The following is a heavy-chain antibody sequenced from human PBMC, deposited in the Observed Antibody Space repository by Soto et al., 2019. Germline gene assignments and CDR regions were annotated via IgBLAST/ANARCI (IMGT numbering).Heavy chain of an antibody. V-gene: IGHV1-24*01. Sequence: ASAKVSCKVSGYTLTEFSMHWVRQSPGKGLEWMGTFDPEDGETLYAQKFQGRITMTEDTSTDTAYMELSSLRSEDTAVYYCSTETLFRAVISPFESWGHGTLVTVSS. J-gene: IGHJ5*01. CDR2: FDPEDGET. D-gene: IGHD3-3*01. CDR1: GYTLTEFS. CDR3: STETLFRAVISPFES.